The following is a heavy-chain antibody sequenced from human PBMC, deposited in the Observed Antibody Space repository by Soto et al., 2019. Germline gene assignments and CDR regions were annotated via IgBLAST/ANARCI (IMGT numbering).Heavy chain of an antibody. CDR2: ISGSGGST. CDR3: AKSIVGATTGGFDY. Sequence: GGSLRLSCAASGFTFSSYARSWVRQAPGKGLECVSAISGSGGSTYYADSVKGRFTISRDNSKNTLYLQMNSLRAEDTAVYYCAKSIVGATTGGFDYWGQGTLVTVYS. D-gene: IGHD1-26*01. V-gene: IGHV3-23*01. CDR1: GFTFSSYA. J-gene: IGHJ4*02.